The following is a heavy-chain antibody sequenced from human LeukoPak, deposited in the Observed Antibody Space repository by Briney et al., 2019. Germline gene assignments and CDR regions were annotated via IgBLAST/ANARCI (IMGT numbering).Heavy chain of an antibody. J-gene: IGHJ2*01. D-gene: IGHD4-23*01. V-gene: IGHV4-59*01. CDR2: IYYNGST. CDR3: ARIRRYDYDGFRPGWVYWYFDV. CDR1: GGSISGYY. Sequence: SETLSLTCSVSGGSISGYYWSWIRQPPGKGLESIGLIYYNGSTNYNPSLKSRITISVDTSKNQFSLKLNSVTAADTAIFYCARIRRYDYDGFRPGWVYWYFDVWGRGTLVTVSS.